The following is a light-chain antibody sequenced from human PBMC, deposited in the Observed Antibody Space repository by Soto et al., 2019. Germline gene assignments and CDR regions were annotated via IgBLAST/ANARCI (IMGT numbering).Light chain of an antibody. V-gene: IGLV2-23*02. CDR2: EVS. J-gene: IGLJ1*01. CDR3: CSYAGSSTPYV. Sequence: QSALTQPASVSGSPGQWITIPCTGTGTDVGGYNFVSWYQQHPGKAPKLMIYEVSNRPSGVSNRFSGSKSGNTASLTISGLQAEDEADYYCCSYAGSSTPYVFGTGTKVTV. CDR1: GTDVGGYNF.